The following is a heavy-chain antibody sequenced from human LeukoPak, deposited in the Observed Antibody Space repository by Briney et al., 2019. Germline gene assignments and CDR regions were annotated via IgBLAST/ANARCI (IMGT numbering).Heavy chain of an antibody. V-gene: IGHV4-59*01. Sequence: PSETLSLTCTVSGGSISSYYWSWIRQPPGKGLEWIGYIYYSGSTNYNPSLKSRVTISVDTSKNQFSLKLSSVTAADTAVYYCARDRYGSGSYLDYWGQGPLVTVSS. D-gene: IGHD3-10*01. CDR3: ARDRYGSGSYLDY. J-gene: IGHJ4*02. CDR2: IYYSGST. CDR1: GGSISSYY.